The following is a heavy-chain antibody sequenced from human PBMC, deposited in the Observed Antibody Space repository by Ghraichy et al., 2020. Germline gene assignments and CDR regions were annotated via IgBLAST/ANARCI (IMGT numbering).Heavy chain of an antibody. CDR3: ARDEIQGDYYYGMDV. CDR1: GGSFSGYY. CDR2: INHSGST. Sequence: SETLSLTCAVYGGSFSGYYWSWIRQPPGKGLEWIGEINHSGSTNYNPSLKSRVTISVDTSKNQFSLKLSSVTAADTAVYYCARDEIQGDYYYGMDVWGQGTTVTVSS. J-gene: IGHJ6*02. D-gene: IGHD5-24*01. V-gene: IGHV4-34*01.